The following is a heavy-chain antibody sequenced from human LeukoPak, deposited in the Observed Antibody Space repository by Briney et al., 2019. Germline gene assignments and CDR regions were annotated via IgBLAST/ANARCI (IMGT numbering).Heavy chain of an antibody. J-gene: IGHJ6*03. CDR1: GFTFSSYA. CDR3: AKRRYYYGSGSPPYYYYMDV. D-gene: IGHD3-10*01. V-gene: IGHV3-30*04. Sequence: GGSLRLSCAASGFTFSSYAMHWVRQAPGKGLEWVAVISYDGSNKYYADSVKGRFTISRDNSKNTLYLQMNSLRAEDTAVYYCAKRRYYYGSGSPPYYYYMDVWGKGTTVTVSS. CDR2: ISYDGSNK.